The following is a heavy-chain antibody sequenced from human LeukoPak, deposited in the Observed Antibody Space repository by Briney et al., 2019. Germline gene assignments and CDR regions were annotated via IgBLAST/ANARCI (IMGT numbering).Heavy chain of an antibody. D-gene: IGHD6-19*01. CDR3: ARPPSMAVAGTFFHR. V-gene: IGHV4-39*02. CDR2: IYYSGST. CDR1: GGSISSSSYY. Sequence: SETLSLTCTVSGGSISSSSYYWGWIRQPPGKGLEWIGRIYYSGSTYYNPSLKSRVTISVDTSKNHFSLKLSSVTAADMAVYYCARPPSMAVAGTFFHRWGQGTLVTVPS. J-gene: IGHJ1*01.